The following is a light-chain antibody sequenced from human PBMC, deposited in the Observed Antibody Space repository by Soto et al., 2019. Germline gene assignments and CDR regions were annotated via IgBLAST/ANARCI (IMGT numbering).Light chain of an antibody. J-gene: IGLJ2*01. CDR3: AAWDESLNVLV. CDR2: SNN. V-gene: IGLV1-44*01. Sequence: QSVLTQPPSVSGTPGQRVNMSCSGSSSNIGSKSVSWYQHLPQTAPKLLIYSNNQRPSGVPGRFSGAKSGTSASLAISGLQSDDETQYYCAAWDESLNVLVFGGGTKLTVL. CDR1: SSNIGSKS.